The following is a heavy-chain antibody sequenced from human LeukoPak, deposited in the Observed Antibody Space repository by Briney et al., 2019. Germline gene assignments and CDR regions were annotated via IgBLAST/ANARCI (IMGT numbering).Heavy chain of an antibody. J-gene: IGHJ4*02. Sequence: SETLSLTCTVSGGSISSYYWSWIRQPPGKGLEWIGYIYYSGSTYYNPSLESRVTISVDTSKNQFSLKLSSVTAADTAVYYCARESRYGSGSYSPPYYFDYWGQGTLVTVSS. CDR1: GGSISSYY. V-gene: IGHV4-59*12. D-gene: IGHD3-10*01. CDR2: IYYSGST. CDR3: ARESRYGSGSYSPPYYFDY.